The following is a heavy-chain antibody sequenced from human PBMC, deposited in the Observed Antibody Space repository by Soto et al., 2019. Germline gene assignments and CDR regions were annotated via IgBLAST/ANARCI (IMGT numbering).Heavy chain of an antibody. J-gene: IGHJ6*03. CDR2: IYYSGST. D-gene: IGHD2-2*01. Sequence: SETLSLTCTVSGGPISSSSYYWGWIRQPPGKGLEWIGSIYYSGSTYYNPSLKSRVTISVDTSKNQFSLKLSSVTAADTAVYYCARTSLGYCSSTSCYGFGYYYYYMDVWGTGTTVTVSS. V-gene: IGHV4-39*01. CDR3: ARTSLGYCSSTSCYGFGYYYYYMDV. CDR1: GGPISSSSYY.